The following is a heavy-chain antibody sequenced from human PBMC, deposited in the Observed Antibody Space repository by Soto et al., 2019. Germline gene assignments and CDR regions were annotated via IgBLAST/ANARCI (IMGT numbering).Heavy chain of an antibody. CDR1: GFTFSSYG. V-gene: IGHV3-30*03. CDR3: ARNPGGYQLLYLSQYYYYYYGMDV. D-gene: IGHD2-2*02. CDR2: ISYDGSNK. Sequence: GGSLRLSCAASGFTFSSYGMHWVRQAPGEGLEWVAVISYDGSNKYYADSVKGRFTISRDNSKNTLYLQMNSLRAEDTAVYYCARNPGGYQLLYLSQYYYYYYGMDVWGQGTTVTVSS. J-gene: IGHJ6*02.